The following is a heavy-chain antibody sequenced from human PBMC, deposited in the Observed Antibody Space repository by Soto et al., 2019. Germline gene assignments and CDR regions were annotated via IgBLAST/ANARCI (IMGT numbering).Heavy chain of an antibody. CDR1: GFTLSGYV. D-gene: IGHD1-26*01. J-gene: IGHJ6*02. Sequence: GGSLRLSCAASGFTLSGYVLHWVRQAPGKGLEWVALISYDGSAKNYGDSVKGRFTISRDNSKNTLYLQMDSLRAEDTAMYYCATGRKWEHSYGMDVWGQGTTVTVSS. CDR3: ATGRKWEHSYGMDV. V-gene: IGHV3-30-3*01. CDR2: ISYDGSAK.